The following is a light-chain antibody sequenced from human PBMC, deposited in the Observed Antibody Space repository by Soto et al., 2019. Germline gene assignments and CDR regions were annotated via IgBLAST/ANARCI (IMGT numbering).Light chain of an antibody. CDR3: QLWGTAPFT. J-gene: IGKJ3*01. V-gene: IGKV3-20*01. CDR2: GAS. Sequence: EIVLTQSPGPLYLSPGERATLSCRASQSVSSGYLAWYQQKPGRVPRLLIYGASNRAPGIPDRFTGSGSGTDCTLTIARVEPEDFAVYYCQLWGTAPFTFGPGTKVDIK. CDR1: QSVSSGY.